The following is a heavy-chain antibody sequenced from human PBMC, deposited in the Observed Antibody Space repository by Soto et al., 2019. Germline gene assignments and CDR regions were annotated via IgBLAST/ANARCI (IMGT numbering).Heavy chain of an antibody. D-gene: IGHD1-26*01. V-gene: IGHV1-2*04. CDR1: GYTFSDYY. Sequence: QVQLVQSGAEPKKPGASLKVSCKASGYTFSDYYIHWVRQAPGQGLEWMGWIDADSGDTKYAQKRQGWATMTRDTSINSAYMELSRLRSDDTAVYYCARAPGNGRAGVYGMDGWGQGTTVTVSS. J-gene: IGHJ6*02. CDR2: IDADSGDT. CDR3: ARAPGNGRAGVYGMDG.